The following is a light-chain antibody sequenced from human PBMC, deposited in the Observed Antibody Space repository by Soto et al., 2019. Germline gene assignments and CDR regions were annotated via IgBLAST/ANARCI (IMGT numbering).Light chain of an antibody. CDR2: AAS. J-gene: IGKJ4*01. V-gene: IGKV1-12*01. CDR1: QGISRW. CDR3: QQANSFPLT. Sequence: DLQMTQSPSSVSASVGDRVTITCRASQGISRWLAWYQQKPGRAPKLLIYAASNLQSGVPSRFSGSGSGTDCTLTISSLQPEDFATYYCQQANSFPLTFGGGTKVEIK.